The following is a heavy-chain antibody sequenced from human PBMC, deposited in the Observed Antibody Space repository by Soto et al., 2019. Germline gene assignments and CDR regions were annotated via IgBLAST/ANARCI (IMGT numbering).Heavy chain of an antibody. Sequence: EVQLVESGGGLIQPGGSLRLSCAASGFTVSSRYMSWVRQAPGKGLEWVSVIYTDGRTFYADSVKGRFTISRDNSKNTLSLQMDSLRAEDTAVYYCARGVAVGVTGPDYWGQGKLVSVSS. D-gene: IGHD1-20*01. CDR1: GFTVSSRY. CDR2: IYTDGRT. J-gene: IGHJ4*02. V-gene: IGHV3-53*01. CDR3: ARGVAVGVTGPDY.